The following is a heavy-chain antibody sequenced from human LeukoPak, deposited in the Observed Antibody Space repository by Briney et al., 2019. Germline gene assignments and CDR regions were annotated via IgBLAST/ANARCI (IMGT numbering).Heavy chain of an antibody. J-gene: IGHJ4*02. Sequence: SVTLSCMVSGYTFTSYYMHWVRHPPGHGLEWVGIINPNAGSTSYAQTFPGRVTTTTDPSTHTVYMELSSLRSEDTPVYYCARDSPRVYYGSGSYYIALGYWGQGTLVAVSS. V-gene: IGHV1-46*01. CDR3: ARDSPRVYYGSGSYYIALGY. CDR2: INPNAGST. CDR1: GYTFTSYY. D-gene: IGHD3-10*01.